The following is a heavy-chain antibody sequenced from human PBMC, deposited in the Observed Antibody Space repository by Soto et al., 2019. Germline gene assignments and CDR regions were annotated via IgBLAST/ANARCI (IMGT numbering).Heavy chain of an antibody. CDR1: GGSFSGYY. V-gene: IGHV4-34*01. J-gene: IGHJ5*02. Sequence: SETLSLTCAVYGGSFSGYYWSWIRQPPGKGPEWIGEINHSGSTNYNPSLKSRVTISVDTSKNQFSLKLSSVTAADTAVYYCARIRFLEWLNWFDPWGQGTLVTVSS. D-gene: IGHD3-3*01. CDR2: INHSGST. CDR3: ARIRFLEWLNWFDP.